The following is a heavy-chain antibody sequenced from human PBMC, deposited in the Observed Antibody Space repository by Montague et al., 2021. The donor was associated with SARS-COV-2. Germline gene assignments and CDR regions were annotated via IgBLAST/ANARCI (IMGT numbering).Heavy chain of an antibody. D-gene: IGHD3-22*01. CDR1: GGSISSYY. CDR2: IYTSGST. J-gene: IGHJ3*02. Sequence: SETLSLTCTVSGGSISSYYWNWIRQSAGKGLEWIGRIYTSGSTNYDPSLKSRVTMSVDTSKNQFSLKLSSVTAADTAVYYCARGALSYDRSGYYSDAFVIWGQGTMVTVSS. V-gene: IGHV4-4*07. CDR3: ARGALSYDRSGYYSDAFVI.